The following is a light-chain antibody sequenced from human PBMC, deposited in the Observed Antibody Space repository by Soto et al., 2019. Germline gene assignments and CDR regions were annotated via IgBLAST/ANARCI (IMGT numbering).Light chain of an antibody. CDR2: AAS. J-gene: IGKJ1*01. V-gene: IGKV1-27*01. CDR3: QKYDTVPWA. Sequence: DIQMTQSPSSLSASLGDRVTITCRASQGIKKYVAWYQQKPGKVPKLLIYAASSLQSGVPSRFSGSGSGTDFTLTISSLQSEDVATYYRQKYDTVPWAFGQGTKVDIK. CDR1: QGIKKY.